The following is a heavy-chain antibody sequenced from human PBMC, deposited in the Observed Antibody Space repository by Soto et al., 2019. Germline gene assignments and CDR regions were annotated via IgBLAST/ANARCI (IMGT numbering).Heavy chain of an antibody. CDR3: ARVNSTEEQSYYYYYMDV. Sequence: ASVKVSCKASGGTFSSYTISWVRQAPGQGLEWMGRIIPILGIANYAQKFQGRVTITADKSTSTAYMELSSLRSEDTAVYYCARVNSTEEQSYYYYYMDVWGKGTTVTVSS. CDR2: IIPILGIA. J-gene: IGHJ6*03. V-gene: IGHV1-69*02. D-gene: IGHD2-2*01. CDR1: GGTFSSYT.